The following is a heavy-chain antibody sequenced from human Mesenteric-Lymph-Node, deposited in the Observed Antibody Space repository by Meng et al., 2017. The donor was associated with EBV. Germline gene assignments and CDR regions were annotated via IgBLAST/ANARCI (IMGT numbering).Heavy chain of an antibody. CDR2: INHTGAI. J-gene: IGHJ1*01. V-gene: IGHV4-34*01. CDR3: VRGRRGGEMTTILAL. CDR1: SGSFTGYY. Sequence: QVQLQQWGGGLLRPSETLSLTCGVYSGSFTGYYKSWARQSPGKGLEWIAEINHTGAITYNPSLKSRVSISVNTPKDQFSLTLRSVTAADTAVYYCVRGRRGGEMTTILALWGPGPLVTVAS. D-gene: IGHD5-24*01.